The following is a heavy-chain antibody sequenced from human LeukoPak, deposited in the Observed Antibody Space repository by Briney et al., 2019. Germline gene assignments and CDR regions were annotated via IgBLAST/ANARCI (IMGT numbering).Heavy chain of an antibody. D-gene: IGHD6-19*01. Sequence: PSETLSLTCAAYGGSFSGYYWSWIRQPPGKGLEWIGEVNHSGSTNYNPSLKSRVTISVDTSKNQFSLKLSSVTAADTAVYYCARGRGYSSGWYFDYWGQGTLVTVSS. CDR1: GGSFSGYY. CDR2: VNHSGST. J-gene: IGHJ4*02. V-gene: IGHV4-34*01. CDR3: ARGRGYSSGWYFDY.